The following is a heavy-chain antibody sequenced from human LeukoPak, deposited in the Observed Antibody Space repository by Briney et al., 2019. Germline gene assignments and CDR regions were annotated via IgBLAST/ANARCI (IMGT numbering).Heavy chain of an antibody. CDR1: GFTFSSYA. V-gene: IGHV3-23*01. Sequence: GGSLRLSCAASGFTFSSYAMSWVRQAPGKGLEGFSAISGSGGSTYYADSVKGRFTISRDNSKNTLYLQMNSLRAEDTAVYYCARDLWLLRFIDYWGQGTLVTVSS. CDR3: ARDLWLLRFIDY. D-gene: IGHD3-22*01. J-gene: IGHJ4*02. CDR2: ISGSGGST.